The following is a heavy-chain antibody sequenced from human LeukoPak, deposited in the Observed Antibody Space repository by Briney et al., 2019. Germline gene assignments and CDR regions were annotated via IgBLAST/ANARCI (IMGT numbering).Heavy chain of an antibody. CDR3: AKAGGYCSGDNCYLVDLYYFDY. J-gene: IGHJ4*02. Sequence: GGSLRLSCAASEFSFSRYGMHWVRQAPGKRLEWVAVISHDGSDKYYVDSVEGRLTISRDNSKNTLYLQMHSLRPDDAAMYYCAKAGGYCSGDNCYLVDLYYFDYWGQGTLVTVSS. CDR1: EFSFSRYG. V-gene: IGHV3-30*18. CDR2: ISHDGSDK. D-gene: IGHD2-15*01.